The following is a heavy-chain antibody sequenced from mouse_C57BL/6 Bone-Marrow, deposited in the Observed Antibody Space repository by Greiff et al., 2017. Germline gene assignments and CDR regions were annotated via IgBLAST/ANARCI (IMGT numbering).Heavy chain of an antibody. V-gene: IGHV5-2*01. CDR2: INSDGGST. CDR1: EYEFPSHD. J-gene: IGHJ3*01. Sequence: EVKLMESGGGLVQPGESLKLSCESYEYEFPSHDMSWVRKTPEKRLELVAAINSDGGSTYYPDTMERRFIISRDNTKRTLYLQMRSLRSEDTALCYCARHGTSEGFAYWGQGTLVTVSA. D-gene: IGHD4-1*01. CDR3: ARHGTSEGFAY.